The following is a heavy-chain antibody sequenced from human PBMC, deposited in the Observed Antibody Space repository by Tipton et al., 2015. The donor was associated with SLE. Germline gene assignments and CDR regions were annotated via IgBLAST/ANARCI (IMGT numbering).Heavy chain of an antibody. D-gene: IGHD3-3*01. CDR2: IYYSGST. CDR1: GGSISSSSYY. Sequence: LRLSCTVSGGSISSSSYYWGWIRQPPGKGLEWIGSIYYSGSTYYNPSLKSRVTISVDTSKNQFSLKLSSVTAADTAVYYCARVGDFWSGYPFDYWGQGTLVTVSS. J-gene: IGHJ4*02. V-gene: IGHV4-39*07. CDR3: ARVGDFWSGYPFDY.